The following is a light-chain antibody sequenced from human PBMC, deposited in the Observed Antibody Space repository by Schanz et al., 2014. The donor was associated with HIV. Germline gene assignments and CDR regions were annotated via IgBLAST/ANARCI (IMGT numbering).Light chain of an antibody. CDR1: SSNIGADYD. Sequence: QSVLAQPPSVSGAPGQRVTISCTGSSSNIGADYDVHWYQLIPGTTPKLVIFDSTNRPSGVPDRFSGSKSGNTASLTVSGLQAEDEADYYCSSYAGSNNFVFGTGTKLTVL. CDR2: DST. V-gene: IGLV1-40*01. CDR3: SSYAGSNNFV. J-gene: IGLJ1*01.